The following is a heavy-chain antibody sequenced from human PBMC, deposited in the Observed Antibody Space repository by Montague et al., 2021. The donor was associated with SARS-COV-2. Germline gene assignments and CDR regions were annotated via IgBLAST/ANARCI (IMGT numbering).Heavy chain of an antibody. CDR1: GDSITGSHW. CDR3: ARSGRAWTLHY. J-gene: IGHJ4*02. Sequence: SETLSLTCAVSGDSITGSHWWGWVRQPPGKGLEWIAYINYAGSTFYNPSLKRRVTMSVDTSKNQFSLKLSAVTTVDTAVYFCARSGRAWTLHYWGQGTLVTVSS. D-gene: IGHD1-1*01. CDR2: INYAGST. V-gene: IGHV4-28*01.